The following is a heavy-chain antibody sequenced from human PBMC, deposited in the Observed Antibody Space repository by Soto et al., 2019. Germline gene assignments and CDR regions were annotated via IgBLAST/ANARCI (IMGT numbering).Heavy chain of an antibody. J-gene: IGHJ3*02. CDR1: GFIFTNYW. CDR2: INHDGSET. D-gene: IGHD7-27*01. Sequence: EVQLVESGGDLVQPGGSLRLPCAASGFIFTNYWMTWVRQAPGKGLEWVANINHDGSETYYLDSVKGRFAISRDNAKNSLFLQMNSLRDEDTAIYYCARSLLGPMAFDMWGHGTLVAVSS. V-gene: IGHV3-7*03. CDR3: ARSLLGPMAFDM.